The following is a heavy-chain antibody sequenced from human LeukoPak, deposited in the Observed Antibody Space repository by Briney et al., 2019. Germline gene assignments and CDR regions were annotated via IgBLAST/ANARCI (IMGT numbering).Heavy chain of an antibody. CDR2: ISNNAVRT. CDR1: GFTFSSYA. CDR3: ARDLSGGGLDY. D-gene: IGHD3-10*01. V-gene: IGHV3-64*01. Sequence: GGSLRLSCAASGFTFSSYAMHWVRHAPGKGLEYVSAISNNAVRTYYANSVKGRFTISRDNSKNTLYLQMGSLRSEDMAVYYCARDLSGGGLDYWGPGTLVTVPS. J-gene: IGHJ4*02.